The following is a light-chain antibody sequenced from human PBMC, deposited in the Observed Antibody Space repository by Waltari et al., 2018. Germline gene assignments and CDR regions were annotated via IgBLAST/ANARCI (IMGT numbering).Light chain of an antibody. CDR3: SSYTSSSTPL. Sequence: QSALTQPASVSGSPGQSITISCTGTSSDVGGYNYVSWYQQHPGKAPKLTIFDVTERPYGVSIRFSGAKSGNTASLTISGLQAEDEADYYCSSYTSSSTPLFGGGTKLTVL. CDR1: SSDVGGYNY. J-gene: IGLJ2*01. CDR2: DVT. V-gene: IGLV2-14*01.